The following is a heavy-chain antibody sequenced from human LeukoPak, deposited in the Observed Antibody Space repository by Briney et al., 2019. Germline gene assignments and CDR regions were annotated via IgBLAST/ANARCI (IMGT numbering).Heavy chain of an antibody. CDR3: AKEGAQWARYYMDV. V-gene: IGHV3-21*04. CDR1: GFIFSNYG. J-gene: IGHJ6*03. D-gene: IGHD1-26*01. CDR2: ITSTSTYM. Sequence: GGSLRLSCEGSGFIFSNYGMNWVRQAPGKGLEWVSSITSTSTYMYYAGSVKGRFTVSRDNAKNSLYLQMNSLRAEDTAVYYCAKEGAQWARYYMDVWVKGATVTVSS.